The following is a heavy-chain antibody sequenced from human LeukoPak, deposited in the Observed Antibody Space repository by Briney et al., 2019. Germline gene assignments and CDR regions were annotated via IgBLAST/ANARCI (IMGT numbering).Heavy chain of an antibody. CDR3: AREYSSGRYYFDY. Sequence: GGSLRLSCAASGFTFSSYSMNWVRQAPGKGREWGSSISISSSYIYYAHSVKGRFTISRANAKNSLYLQMNSLRAEDTAVYYCAREYSSGRYYFDYWGQGTLVTVSS. D-gene: IGHD6-19*01. V-gene: IGHV3-21*01. J-gene: IGHJ4*02. CDR1: GFTFSSYS. CDR2: ISISSSYI.